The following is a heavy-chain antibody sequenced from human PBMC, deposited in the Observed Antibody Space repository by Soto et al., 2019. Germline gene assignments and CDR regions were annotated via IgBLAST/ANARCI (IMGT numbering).Heavy chain of an antibody. CDR3: AHMADYYGSGRGPDY. J-gene: IGHJ4*02. CDR1: GFSLSTSGVG. CDR2: IYWDDDK. D-gene: IGHD3-10*01. V-gene: IGHV2-5*02. Sequence: QITLKESGPTLLKPTQTLTLTCTFSGFSLSTSGVGVGWIRQPPGKALECLALIYWDDDKRYSPSLKSRLTSYKDTSKHQVVLTMTNMDPVDTVTYYCAHMADYYGSGRGPDYWGQGTLVTVSS.